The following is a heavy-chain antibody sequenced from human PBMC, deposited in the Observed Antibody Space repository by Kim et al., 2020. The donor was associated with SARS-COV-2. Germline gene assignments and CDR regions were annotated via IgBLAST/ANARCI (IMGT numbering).Heavy chain of an antibody. V-gene: IGHV4-30-4*01. CDR1: DDSINSGDYL. Sequence: SETLSLTCTVSDDSINSGDYLWTWIRQPPGKGLEWIGYISYSGRTYYTPSLQSRVTISIDTSKNQFSLKLSSVTAADTAVYFCAREVHYSTGYYYWGQGTLVTVSS. J-gene: IGHJ4*02. CDR2: ISYSGRT. D-gene: IGHD3-22*01. CDR3: AREVHYSTGYYY.